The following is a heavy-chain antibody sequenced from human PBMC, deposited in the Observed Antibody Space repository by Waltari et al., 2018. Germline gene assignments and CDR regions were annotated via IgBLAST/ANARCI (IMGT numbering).Heavy chain of an antibody. CDR1: GGSFSGYY. CDR3: ARATMTTVTTWYFDY. D-gene: IGHD4-17*01. J-gene: IGHJ4*02. CDR2: INDSGST. Sequence: QVQLQQWGAGLLKPSETLSLTCAVYGGSFSGYYWSWIRQPPGKGVEWIGEINDSGSTHYNPSRKSRVTIAVDTSKNQFSMKLSSVTAADTAVYYCARATMTTVTTWYFDYWGQGTLVTVSS. V-gene: IGHV4-34*01.